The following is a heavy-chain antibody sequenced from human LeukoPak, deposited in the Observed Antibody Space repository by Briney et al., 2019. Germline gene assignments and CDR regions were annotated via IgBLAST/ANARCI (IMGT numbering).Heavy chain of an antibody. CDR3: ATTTATSGSSLY. Sequence: EASVKVSCKASGYTFTSYGISWVRQAPGQGLEWMGWISAYNGNTNYAQKLQGRVTMTAERSTNTAYMELRGLTFDDTAVFYCATTTATSGSSLYWGQGTLVNVAS. J-gene: IGHJ4*02. CDR1: GYTFTSYG. CDR2: ISAYNGNT. V-gene: IGHV1-18*01. D-gene: IGHD6-19*01.